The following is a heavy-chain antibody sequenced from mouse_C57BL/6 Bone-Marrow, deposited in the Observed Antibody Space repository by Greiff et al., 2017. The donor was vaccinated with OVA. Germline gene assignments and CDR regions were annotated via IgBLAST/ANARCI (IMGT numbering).Heavy chain of an antibody. CDR3: TRGYSNYYAMDY. V-gene: IGHV1-15*01. D-gene: IGHD2-5*01. CDR1: GYTFTDYE. J-gene: IGHJ4*01. Sequence: VQLQQSGAELVRPGASVTLSCKASGYTFTDYEMHWVKQTPVHGLEWIGAIDPETGGTAYNQKFKGKAILTADKSSSTAYMELRSLTSEDSAVYYDTRGYSNYYAMDYWGQGTAVTVSS. CDR2: IDPETGGT.